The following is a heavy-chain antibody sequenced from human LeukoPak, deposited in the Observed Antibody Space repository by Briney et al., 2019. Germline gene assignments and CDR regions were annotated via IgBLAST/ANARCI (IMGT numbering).Heavy chain of an antibody. Sequence: PSETLSLTCTVSGDSISSSSSYWGWIRQPPGKGLEWIGSIYYSGSTYYNTSLKSRVTISVDTSKNQFSLKLSSVTAADTAVYYCARGGPRMAIIPVPFDIWGQGTMVTVSS. CDR2: IYYSGST. CDR3: ARGGPRMAIIPVPFDI. J-gene: IGHJ3*02. CDR1: GDSISSSSSY. D-gene: IGHD5-24*01. V-gene: IGHV4-39*07.